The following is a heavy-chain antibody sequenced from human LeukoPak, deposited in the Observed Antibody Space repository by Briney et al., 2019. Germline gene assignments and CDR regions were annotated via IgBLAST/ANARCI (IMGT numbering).Heavy chain of an antibody. CDR2: IYPGDSDT. CDR1: GYSFTSYW. D-gene: IGHD3-3*01. CDR3: ARCAPSGVYYFDY. Sequence: GESLKISGKGSGYSFTSYWIGWVRRMPGKGLEWMGIIYPGDSDTRYSPSFQGQVTISADKSISTAYLQWSSLKASDTAMYYCARCAPSGVYYFDYWGQGTLVTVSS. J-gene: IGHJ4*02. V-gene: IGHV5-51*01.